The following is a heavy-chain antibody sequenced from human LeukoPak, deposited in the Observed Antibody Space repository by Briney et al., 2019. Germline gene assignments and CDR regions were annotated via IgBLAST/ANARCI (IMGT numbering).Heavy chain of an antibody. J-gene: IGHJ3*02. CDR1: GYTLTELS. Sequence: PGASVKVSCKVSGYTLTELSMHWVRQAPGKGLEWMGGFDPEDGETIYAQKFQGRVTMTEDTSTDTAYMELSSLGSEDTAVYYCATIWEQWLVRSDAFDIWGQGTMVTVSS. V-gene: IGHV1-24*01. CDR3: ATIWEQWLVRSDAFDI. CDR2: FDPEDGET. D-gene: IGHD6-19*01.